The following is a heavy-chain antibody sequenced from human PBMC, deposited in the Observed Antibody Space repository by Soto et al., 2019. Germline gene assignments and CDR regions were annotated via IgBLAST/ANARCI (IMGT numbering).Heavy chain of an antibody. CDR3: ARRSSSGTSCLAGFDP. J-gene: IGHJ5*02. CDR2: ISHSGST. V-gene: IGHV4-34*01. D-gene: IGHD2-2*01. CDR1: GGSFSGEH. Sequence: SETLSLTCAVYGGSFSGEHWSWIRQPPGKGLEWIGEISHSGSTKYNPSLKGRVTLSVDTSKNQFSLKLTSVTAADTAVYYCARRSSSGTSCLAGFDPWGRGTLVTVSS.